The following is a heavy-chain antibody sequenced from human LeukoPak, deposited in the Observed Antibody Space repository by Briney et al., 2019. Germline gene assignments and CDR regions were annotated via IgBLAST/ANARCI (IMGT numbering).Heavy chain of an antibody. CDR3: TRSLVDTAMEEPGVGEGPYYFDY. V-gene: IGHV4-4*07. Sequence: MPSETLSLTCTVSGGSISSYYWSWIRQPAGKGLEWIGRIYTSGSTNYNPSLKSRVTMSVDTSKNQFSLKLSSGTASDTAVYYCTRSLVDTAMEEPGVGEGPYYFDYWGQGTLVTVSS. D-gene: IGHD5-18*01. J-gene: IGHJ4*02. CDR1: GGSISSYY. CDR2: IYTSGST.